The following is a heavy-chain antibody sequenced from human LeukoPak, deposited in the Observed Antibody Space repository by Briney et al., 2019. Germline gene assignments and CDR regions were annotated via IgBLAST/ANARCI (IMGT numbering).Heavy chain of an antibody. CDR3: ARELGSWYVDY. Sequence: PGGSRRLSCAASGFTFSSYAMHWVRQAPGKGLEWVAVISYDGSNKYYADSVKGRFTISRDNSKNTLYLQMNSLRAEDTAVYYCARELGSWYVDYWGQGTLVTVSS. D-gene: IGHD6-13*01. J-gene: IGHJ4*02. V-gene: IGHV3-30*04. CDR2: ISYDGSNK. CDR1: GFTFSSYA.